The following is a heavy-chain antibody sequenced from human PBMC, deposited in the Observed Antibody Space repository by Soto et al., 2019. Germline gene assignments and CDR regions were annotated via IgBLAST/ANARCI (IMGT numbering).Heavy chain of an antibody. V-gene: IGHV4-31*03. D-gene: IGHD5-18*01. CDR1: GGCINSGGYC. CDR3: SRGILV. CDR2: ISYGGST. Sequence: QVQLQESGPGLVKPSQTLSLTCTVSGGCINSGGYCWSWIRQHPGKGLDWIGCISYGGSTSYNPYLKSRVTISVDTSKNQFSLKLTSVTAADTAVYYCSRGILVWGQGALITVSS. J-gene: IGHJ4*02.